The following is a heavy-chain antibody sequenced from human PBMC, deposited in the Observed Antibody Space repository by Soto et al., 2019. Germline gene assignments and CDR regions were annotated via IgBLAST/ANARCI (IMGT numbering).Heavy chain of an antibody. J-gene: IGHJ6*02. CDR2: INPSGGST. Sequence: ASVKGSCKASGDTFTSYAINWVRQAPGQGLEWMGIINPSGGSTSYAQKFQGRVTMTRDTSTSTVYMELSSLRSEDTAVYYCARPGDLSDYYYYGMDVWGQGTTVTVSS. V-gene: IGHV1-46*01. CDR1: GDTFTSYA. CDR3: ARPGDLSDYYYYGMDV. D-gene: IGHD3-10*01.